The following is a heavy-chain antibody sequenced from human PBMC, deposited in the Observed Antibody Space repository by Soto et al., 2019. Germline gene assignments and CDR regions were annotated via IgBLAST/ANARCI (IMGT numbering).Heavy chain of an antibody. CDR3: ARGRRWLQFWRADYYYYYGMDV. CDR2: INHSGST. Sequence: SETLSLTCAVYGGSFSGYYWSWIRQPPGKGLEWIGEINHSGSTNYNPSLKSRVTISVDTSKNQFSLKLSSVTAADTAVYYCARGRRWLQFWRADYYYYYGMDVWGQGTTVTVSS. D-gene: IGHD5-12*01. J-gene: IGHJ6*02. CDR1: GGSFSGYY. V-gene: IGHV4-34*01.